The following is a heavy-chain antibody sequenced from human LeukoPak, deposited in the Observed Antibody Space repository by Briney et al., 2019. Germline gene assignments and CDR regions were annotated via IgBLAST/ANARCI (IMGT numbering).Heavy chain of an antibody. D-gene: IGHD3-10*01. CDR2: IIPIFGTA. V-gene: IGHV1-69*13. Sequence: SVKVSCTASGGTFSSYAISWVRQAPGQGLEWMGGIIPIFGTANYAQKFQGRVTITADESTSTAYMELSSLRSEDTAVYYCARDISPPDSGSYYWGFDYWGQGTLVTVSS. J-gene: IGHJ4*02. CDR3: ARDISPPDSGSYYWGFDY. CDR1: GGTFSSYA.